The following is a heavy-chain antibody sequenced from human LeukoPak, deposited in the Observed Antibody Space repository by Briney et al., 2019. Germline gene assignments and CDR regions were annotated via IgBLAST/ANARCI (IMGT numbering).Heavy chain of an antibody. D-gene: IGHD3-3*01. Sequence: SETLSLTCSVSGGPISGYYWSWIRQPAGKGLEWIGRIYTSGSTNYNPSLKSRVTMSVDTSKNQFSLKLSYVTAADTAVYYCARVDVFGVVSSDYYYYYMDVWGKGTTVTVSS. J-gene: IGHJ6*03. CDR3: ARVDVFGVVSSDYYYYYMDV. V-gene: IGHV4-4*07. CDR2: IYTSGST. CDR1: GGPISGYY.